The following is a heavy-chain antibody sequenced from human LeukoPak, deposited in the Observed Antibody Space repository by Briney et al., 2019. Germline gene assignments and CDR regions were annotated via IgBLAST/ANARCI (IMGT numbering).Heavy chain of an antibody. CDR1: GGSFSGYY. Sequence: SETLSLTCAVYGGSFSGYYWSWIRQPPGKGLEWIGEINHSGSTNYNPSLKSRVTISVDTSKNQFSLKLSSVTAADTAVYYCARNGYLRSGNYYYYYYMDVWGKGTTVTVSS. CDR3: ARNGYLRSGNYYYYYYMDV. J-gene: IGHJ6*03. CDR2: INHSGST. V-gene: IGHV4-34*01. D-gene: IGHD5/OR15-5a*01.